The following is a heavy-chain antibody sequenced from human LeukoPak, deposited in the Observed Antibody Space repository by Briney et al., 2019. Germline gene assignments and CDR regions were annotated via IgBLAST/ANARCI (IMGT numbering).Heavy chain of an antibody. Sequence: PGRSLRLSCAASGFTFSSYAMHWVRQAPGKGLEWVAVISYDGSNKYYADSVKGRFTISRDNSKNTLYLQMNSLRAEDTAVYYCASGPNYWGQGTLVTLSS. V-gene: IGHV3-30*04. CDR1: GFTFSSYA. J-gene: IGHJ4*02. CDR3: ASGPNY. CDR2: ISYDGSNK.